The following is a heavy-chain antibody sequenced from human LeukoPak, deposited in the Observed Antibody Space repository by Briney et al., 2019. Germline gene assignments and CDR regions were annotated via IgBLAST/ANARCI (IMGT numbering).Heavy chain of an antibody. D-gene: IGHD1-7*01. J-gene: IGHJ3*02. V-gene: IGHV5-51*01. CDR2: IYPYDSDT. CDR3: ARRKSGTGDAFDI. CDR1: GYTFNNFW. Sequence: GESLKISCKGSGYTFNNFWIGWVRQMLGKGLEWMGIIYPYDSDTRYGPSFQGQVTISADKSISTAYLQWSSLKASDTAMYYCARRKSGTGDAFDIWGQGTMVTVSS.